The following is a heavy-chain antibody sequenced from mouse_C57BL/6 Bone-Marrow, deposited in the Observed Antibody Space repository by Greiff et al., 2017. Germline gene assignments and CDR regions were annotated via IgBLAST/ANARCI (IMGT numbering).Heavy chain of an antibody. V-gene: IGHV1-81*01. CDR1: GYTFTSYG. J-gene: IGHJ2*01. D-gene: IGHD2-2*01. Sequence: VQLQQSGAELARPGASVKLSCKASGYTFTSYGISRVKQRTGQGLEWIGEIYPRSGNTYYNEKFKGKATLTADKSSSTAYMELRSLTSEDSAVYFCARGATMVTTDFDYWGQGTTLTVSS. CDR2: IYPRSGNT. CDR3: ARGATMVTTDFDY.